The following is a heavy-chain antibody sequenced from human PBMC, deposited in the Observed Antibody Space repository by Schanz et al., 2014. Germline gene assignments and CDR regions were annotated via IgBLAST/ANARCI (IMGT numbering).Heavy chain of an antibody. CDR1: GGSISNANW. J-gene: IGHJ4*02. Sequence: QVQLQESGPGLVKPSGTLSLTCAVSGGSISNANWWSWVRQPPGKGLQWIGEVYHSGGTNYNPSLKVGVTMLLEVSKNQLSLRRNSGTAADTAVYYCARSVGMVRRYFDSWGQGNLVTVSS. V-gene: IGHV4-4*02. CDR2: VYHSGGT. D-gene: IGHD5-18*01. CDR3: ARSVGMVRRYFDS.